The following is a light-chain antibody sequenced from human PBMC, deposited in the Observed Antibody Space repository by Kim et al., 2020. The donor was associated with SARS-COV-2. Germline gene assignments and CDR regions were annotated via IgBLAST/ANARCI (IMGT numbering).Light chain of an antibody. J-gene: IGLJ3*02. CDR3: NSRDSSGNHLV. CDR1: SLRSYY. V-gene: IGLV3-19*01. Sequence: ALGQTVRITWQGDSLRSYYASWYQKKPGQAPVLVIYGKNNRPSGIPDRFSGSSSGNTASLTITGAQAEDEADYYCNSRDSSGNHLVFGGGTQLTVL. CDR2: GKN.